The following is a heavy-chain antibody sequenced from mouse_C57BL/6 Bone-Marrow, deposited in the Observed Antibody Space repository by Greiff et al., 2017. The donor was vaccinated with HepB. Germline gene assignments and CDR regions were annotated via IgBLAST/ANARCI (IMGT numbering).Heavy chain of an antibody. J-gene: IGHJ3*01. CDR1: GYTFTSYW. D-gene: IGHD3-3*01. V-gene: IGHV1-50*01. CDR2: IDPSDSYT. Sequence: QVQLQQPGAELVKPGASVKLSCKASGYTFTSYWMQWVKQRPGQGLEWIGEIDPSDSYTNYNQKFKGKATLTVDTSSSTAYMQLSSLTSEDSAVYYCARGDSWFAYWGQGTLVTVSA. CDR3: ARGDSWFAY.